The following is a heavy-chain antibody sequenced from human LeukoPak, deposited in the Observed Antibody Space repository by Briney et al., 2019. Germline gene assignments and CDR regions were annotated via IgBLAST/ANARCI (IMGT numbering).Heavy chain of an antibody. CDR3: AKEFGDYDFDY. D-gene: IGHD4-17*01. J-gene: IGHJ4*02. Sequence: GRSLRLSCAASRFTFSSDGMHWVRQAPGKGLEWVAVISYDGSNKCYADSVKGRFTISRDNSKNTLYLQMNSLRAEDTAVYYCAKEFGDYDFDYWGQGTLVTVSS. V-gene: IGHV3-30*18. CDR2: ISYDGSNK. CDR1: RFTFSSDG.